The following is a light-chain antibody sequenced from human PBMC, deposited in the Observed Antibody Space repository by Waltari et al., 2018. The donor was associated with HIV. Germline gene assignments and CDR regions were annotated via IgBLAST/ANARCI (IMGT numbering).Light chain of an antibody. CDR2: EVT. CDR3: SSYAGSNNLV. J-gene: IGLJ3*02. V-gene: IGLV2-8*01. Sequence: QSALTQPPSASGSPGQSVTISCTGTSSDVGGYNYVSWYQQRPGQAPKLMISEVTKRPPGVPDRFSGSKSGNTASLTVSGLQAEDEADYYCSSYAGSNNLVFGGGTKLTVL. CDR1: SSDVGGYNY.